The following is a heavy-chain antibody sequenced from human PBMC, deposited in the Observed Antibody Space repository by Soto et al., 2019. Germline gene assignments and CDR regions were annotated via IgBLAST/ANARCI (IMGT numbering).Heavy chain of an antibody. CDR2: IYWDNDK. CDR1: GFSLSTSGVS. Sequence: QITLKESGPPLVNPTQTLTLTCTFSGFSLSTSGVSVGWIRQPPGKALEWLALIYWDNDKRYSPSLKNRLTITKDTSRDQVVLTMTNMDPVDTATYYCAHRRDFFNWWGQGTLVTVSS. V-gene: IGHV2-5*02. J-gene: IGHJ4*02. CDR3: AHRRDFFNW. D-gene: IGHD3-3*01.